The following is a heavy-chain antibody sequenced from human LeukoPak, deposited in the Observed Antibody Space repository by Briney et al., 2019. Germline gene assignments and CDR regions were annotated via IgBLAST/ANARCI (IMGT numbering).Heavy chain of an antibody. Sequence: GESLKISCKGSGYSFSTYWIGWVRQMPGKGLEWMGFIYPGDSDARYSPSFQGQVTISADKSLSTAYLQWSSLKASDTAMYYCARHPGGQCPTTNCAGSWCDYWGQGTLVTVSS. J-gene: IGHJ4*02. CDR2: IYPGDSDA. V-gene: IGHV5-51*01. D-gene: IGHD1-26*01. CDR3: ARHPGGQCPTTNCAGSWCDY. CDR1: GYSFSTYW.